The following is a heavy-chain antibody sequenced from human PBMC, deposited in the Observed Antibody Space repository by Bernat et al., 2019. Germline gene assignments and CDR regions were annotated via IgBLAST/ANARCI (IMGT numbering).Heavy chain of an antibody. V-gene: IGHV3-7*03. J-gene: IGHJ4*02. Sequence: EVQLVESGGGLVQPGGSLRLSCEASGFTFNTYWMSWVRQAPGKGREWVANIKQGASDKYYVDSANGRFTISRDNAKKSLYLQMASLRAEDTAVYYCARGRYCSGGSCVLDKFDHWGQGTLVTVSS. CDR1: GFTFNTYW. D-gene: IGHD2-15*01. CDR3: ARGRYCSGGSCVLDKFDH. CDR2: IKQGASDK.